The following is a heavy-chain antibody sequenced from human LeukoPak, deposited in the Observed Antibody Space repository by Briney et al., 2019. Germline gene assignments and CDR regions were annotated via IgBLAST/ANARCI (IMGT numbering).Heavy chain of an antibody. J-gene: IGHJ4*02. CDR3: AKEGNTAMAFDY. CDR1: GFTFSSYE. Sequence: PGGSLRLSCAASGFTFSSYEMNWVRQAPGKGLEWVSYISTGGNTIYYADSVKGRFTISRDKSKNTLYLQMNSLRAEDTAVYYCAKEGNTAMAFDYWGQGTLVTVSS. V-gene: IGHV3-48*03. D-gene: IGHD5-18*01. CDR2: ISTGGNTI.